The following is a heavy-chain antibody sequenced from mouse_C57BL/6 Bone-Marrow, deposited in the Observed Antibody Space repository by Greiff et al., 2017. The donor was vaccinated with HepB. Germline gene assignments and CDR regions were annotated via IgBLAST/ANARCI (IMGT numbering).Heavy chain of an antibody. J-gene: IGHJ4*01. D-gene: IGHD3-2*02. V-gene: IGHV5-12*01. CDR1: GFTFSDYY. CDR3: ARRQLRFYAMDY. Sequence: DVKLVESGGGLVQPGGSLKLSCAASGFTFSDYYMYWVRQTPEKRLEWVAYISNGGGSTYYPDTVKGRFTISRDNAKNTLYLQMSRLKSEDTAMYYCARRQLRFYAMDYWGQGTSVTVSS. CDR2: ISNGGGST.